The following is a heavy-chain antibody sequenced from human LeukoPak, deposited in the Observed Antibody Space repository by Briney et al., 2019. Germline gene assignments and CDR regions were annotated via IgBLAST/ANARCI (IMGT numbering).Heavy chain of an antibody. CDR3: ARGRYSCGYVSVCDC. CDR2: INPNSGGT. D-gene: IGHD5-18*01. CDR1: GYTFTGYY. Sequence: ASVKVSCKASGYTFTGYYMHWVRQAPGQGLEWMGWINPNSGGTNYAQKFQGRVTMTRDTSISTAYMELSRLRSDDTAVYYCARGRYSCGYVSVCDCWGQGTLVTVSS. V-gene: IGHV1-2*02. J-gene: IGHJ4*02.